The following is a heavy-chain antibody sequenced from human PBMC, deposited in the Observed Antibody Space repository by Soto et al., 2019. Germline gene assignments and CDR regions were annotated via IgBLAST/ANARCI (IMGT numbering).Heavy chain of an antibody. CDR3: ATVKVLLWFGELLKGPFDY. CDR1: GFTFSDYY. Sequence: PGGSLRLSCAASGFTFSDYYMSWIRQAPGKGLEWVSYISSSGSTIYYADSVKGRFTISRDNAKNSLYLQMNSLRAEDTAVYYCATVKVLLWFGELLKGPFDYWGQGTLVTVSS. J-gene: IGHJ4*02. V-gene: IGHV3-11*01. D-gene: IGHD3-10*01. CDR2: ISSSGSTI.